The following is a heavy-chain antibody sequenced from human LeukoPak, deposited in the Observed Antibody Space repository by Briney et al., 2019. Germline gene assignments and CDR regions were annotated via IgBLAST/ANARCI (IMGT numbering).Heavy chain of an antibody. D-gene: IGHD6-19*01. CDR3: AGGGFKSYSSGWYPTKYNWFDP. Sequence: PSETLSLTCTVSGGSISSSSYYWGWIRQPPGKGLEWIGSIYYSGSTYYNPSLKSRVTMSVDTSKNQFSLRLSSVTAADTAVYYCAGGGFKSYSSGWYPTKYNWFDPWGQGTLVTVSS. V-gene: IGHV4-39*07. CDR2: IYYSGST. CDR1: GGSISSSSYY. J-gene: IGHJ5*02.